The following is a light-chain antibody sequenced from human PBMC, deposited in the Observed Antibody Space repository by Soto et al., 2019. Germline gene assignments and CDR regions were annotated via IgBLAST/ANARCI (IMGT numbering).Light chain of an antibody. CDR2: GAY. V-gene: IGKV3-15*01. J-gene: IGKJ1*01. CDR3: QHYNYWPPKT. Sequence: IVMTQSPATLSVSPWERTTLSCRASQSVGNNLAWYQQKPGQAPRLLIYGAYTRATGIPARFSGSGSGTDFTLTISSLQSEDFVVYYCQHYNYWPPKTFGQGTKVDIK. CDR1: QSVGNN.